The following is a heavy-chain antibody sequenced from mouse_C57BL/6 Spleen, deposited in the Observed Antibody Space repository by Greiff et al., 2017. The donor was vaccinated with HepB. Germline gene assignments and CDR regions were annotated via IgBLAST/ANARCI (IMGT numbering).Heavy chain of an antibody. CDR3: ARSSSPGFAY. V-gene: IGHV1-18*01. J-gene: IGHJ3*01. CDR2: INPNNGGT. Sequence: VQLQQSGPELVKPGASVKIPCKASGYTFTDYNMDWVKQSHGKSLEWIGDINPNNGGTIYNQKFKGKATLTVDKSSSTAYMELRSLTSEDTAVYYCARSSSPGFAYWGQGTLVTVSA. CDR1: GYTFTDYN.